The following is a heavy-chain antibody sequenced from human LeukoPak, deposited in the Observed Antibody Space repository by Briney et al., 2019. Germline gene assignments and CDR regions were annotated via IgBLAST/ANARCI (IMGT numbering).Heavy chain of an antibody. Sequence: ASVKVSCKASGYTFTSYGISWVRQSPGQGLEWRGWISAYNGNTNYAQKLQGRVTMTTDTSTSTAYMELRSLRSDDTAVYYCARGYCSGGSCYGGHWFDPWGQGTLVTVSS. CDR3: ARGYCSGGSCYGGHWFDP. D-gene: IGHD2-15*01. CDR1: GYTFTSYG. CDR2: ISAYNGNT. V-gene: IGHV1-18*01. J-gene: IGHJ5*02.